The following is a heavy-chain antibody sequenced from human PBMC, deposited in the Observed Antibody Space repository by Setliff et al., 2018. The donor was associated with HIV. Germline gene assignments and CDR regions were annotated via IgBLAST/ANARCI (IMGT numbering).Heavy chain of an antibody. V-gene: IGHV4-59*01. CDR2: IYYTGST. Sequence: SETLSLTCTVSGGSMSSYYWSWIRQPPGKGLEWIGSIYYTGSTDYNPSLMSRVTISLDTPKNQFSLKLNSVIAADTAVYYCARNRVPSSLWGQGTLGTVSS. J-gene: IGHJ4*02. D-gene: IGHD3-10*01. CDR3: ARNRVPSSL. CDR1: GGSMSSYY.